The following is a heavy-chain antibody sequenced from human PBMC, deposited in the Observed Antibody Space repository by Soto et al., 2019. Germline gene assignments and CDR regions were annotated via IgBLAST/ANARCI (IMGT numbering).Heavy chain of an antibody. CDR2: IYDSGGT. V-gene: IGHV4-31*03. J-gene: IGHJ4*02. CDR3: ATGMTTAVIFDY. CDR1: GDSISSGDYY. Sequence: QVQLQESGPGLVKPSQTLSLTCTVSGDSISSGDYYWIWIRQHPGKGLEWIGYIYDSGGTYYNPSLKSRVTISTDTSKNQFSLKLSSVTAADTAVYYCATGMTTAVIFDYWGQGALVTVSS. D-gene: IGHD4-17*01.